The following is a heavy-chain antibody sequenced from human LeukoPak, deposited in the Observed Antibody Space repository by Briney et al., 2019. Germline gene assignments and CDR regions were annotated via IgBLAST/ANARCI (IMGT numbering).Heavy chain of an antibody. V-gene: IGHV4-4*07. J-gene: IGHJ4*02. D-gene: IGHD3-22*01. Sequence: SETLSLTCTVSGGSISSYYWSWIRQPAGKGLEWIGRIYTSGSTNYNPSLKSRVTISVDTSKNQFSLKLSSVTAADTAVYYCARLYYYDSSGYSQRDYWGQGTLVTVSS. CDR2: IYTSGST. CDR3: ARLYYYDSSGYSQRDY. CDR1: GGSISSYY.